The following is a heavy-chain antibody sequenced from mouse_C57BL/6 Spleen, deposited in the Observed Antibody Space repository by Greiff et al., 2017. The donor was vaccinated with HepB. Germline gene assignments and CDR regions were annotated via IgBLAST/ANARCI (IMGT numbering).Heavy chain of an antibody. D-gene: IGHD2-2*01. CDR1: GFTFSSYG. Sequence: EVHLVESGGDLVKPGGSLKLSCAASGFTFSSYGMSWVRQTPDKRLEWVATISSGGSYTYYPDSVKGRFTISRDNAKNTLYLQMSSLKSEDTAMYYCARTYGYDGNWYFDVWGTGTTVTVSS. CDR3: ARTYGYDGNWYFDV. V-gene: IGHV5-6*01. J-gene: IGHJ1*03. CDR2: ISSGGSYT.